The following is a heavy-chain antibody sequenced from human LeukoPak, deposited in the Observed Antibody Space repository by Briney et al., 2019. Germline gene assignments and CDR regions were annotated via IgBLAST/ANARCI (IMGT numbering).Heavy chain of an antibody. Sequence: GGSLRLSCAASGFTVSSKYMSWVRQAPGKGLEWVSIIYSGGSTYYATSVLGRFAISRDNSKNTLYLQMNSLRAEDTAVYYCAKVGSTNGMDVWGQGTTVTVSS. CDR3: AKVGSTNGMDV. J-gene: IGHJ6*02. CDR2: IYSGGST. CDR1: GFTVSSKY. V-gene: IGHV3-53*05. D-gene: IGHD1-26*01.